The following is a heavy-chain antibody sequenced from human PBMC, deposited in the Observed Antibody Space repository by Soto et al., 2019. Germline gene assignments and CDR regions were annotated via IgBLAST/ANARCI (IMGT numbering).Heavy chain of an antibody. CDR1: GGSISSGHYP. V-gene: IGHV4-30-2*02. CDR3: ASHRHALLHYFDY. J-gene: IGHJ4*02. CDR2: IYPGGNT. Sequence: SETLSLTCAVSGGSISSGHYPWTWIRQPPGKGLEWIGYIYPGGNTYYSPSLKSRVTIALDTSKSLVSLRLTSVTAADTAVYYCASHRHALLHYFDYWGQGIRVTVSS. D-gene: IGHD2-2*01.